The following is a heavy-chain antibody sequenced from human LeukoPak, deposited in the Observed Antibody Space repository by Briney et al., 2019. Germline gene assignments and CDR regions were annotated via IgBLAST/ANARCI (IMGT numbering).Heavy chain of an antibody. D-gene: IGHD1-7*01. Sequence: PSETLSLTCAVYGGSFSNYYWSWIRQPPGKGLEWIGEINDSGRINYNPSLMSRVTVSVDTSKKQFSLRLTSVTATDTAVYYCARRWNYGRNYYIDVWGKGATVSVSS. J-gene: IGHJ6*03. V-gene: IGHV4-34*01. CDR2: INDSGRI. CDR3: ARRWNYGRNYYIDV. CDR1: GGSFSNYY.